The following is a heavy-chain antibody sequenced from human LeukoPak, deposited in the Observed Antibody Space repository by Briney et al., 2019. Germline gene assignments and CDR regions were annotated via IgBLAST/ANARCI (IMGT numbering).Heavy chain of an antibody. CDR3: AVNIAAAGDNWFDP. Sequence: ASVKVSCKASGYTFTSYGISWVRQAPGQGLEWMGWISAYNGNTNYAQKLQGRVTMTTDTSTSTAYMELRSLRSDDTAVYYCAVNIAAAGDNWFDPWGQGTLATVSS. CDR1: GYTFTSYG. J-gene: IGHJ5*02. CDR2: ISAYNGNT. D-gene: IGHD6-13*01. V-gene: IGHV1-18*04.